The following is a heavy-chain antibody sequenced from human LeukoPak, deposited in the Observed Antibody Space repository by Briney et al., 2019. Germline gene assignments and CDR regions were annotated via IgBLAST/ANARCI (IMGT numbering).Heavy chain of an antibody. CDR2: IYTSGST. J-gene: IGHJ2*01. V-gene: IGHV4-61*02. D-gene: IGHD3-10*01. CDR3: ARASVYYYGSGRFWYFDL. Sequence: SETLSLTCTVSGGSISSGSYYWSWIRQPAGKGLEWIGRIYTSGSTNYNPSLKSRVTISVDTSKNQFSLKLSSVTAADTAVYYCARASVYYYGSGRFWYFDLWGRGTLVTVSS. CDR1: GGSISSGSYY.